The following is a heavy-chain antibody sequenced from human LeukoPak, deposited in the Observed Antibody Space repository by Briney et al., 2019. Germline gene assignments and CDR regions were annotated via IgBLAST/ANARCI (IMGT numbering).Heavy chain of an antibody. Sequence: GGSLRLSCAASGFTFSSYWMTWVRQAPGKGLEWVANIKQDGSEKYYVDSVKGRFTISRDNAKNSLYLQMNSLRAEDTAVYYCARVPGSGWYLQQDAFDIWGQGTMVTVS. CDR1: GFTFSSYW. CDR2: IKQDGSEK. CDR3: ARVPGSGWYLQQDAFDI. J-gene: IGHJ3*02. D-gene: IGHD6-19*01. V-gene: IGHV3-7*01.